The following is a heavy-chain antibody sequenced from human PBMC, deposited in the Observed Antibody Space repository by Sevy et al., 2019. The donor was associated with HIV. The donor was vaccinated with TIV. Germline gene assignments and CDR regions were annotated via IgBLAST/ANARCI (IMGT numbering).Heavy chain of an antibody. J-gene: IGHJ6*02. D-gene: IGHD2-2*01. CDR1: GFTFSSYA. Sequence: GGSLRLSCVASGFTFSSYAMHWVRQAPGKGLEWVAVISYDGSNKYYADSVKGRFTISRDNSKNTLYLQMNSLRAEDTAVYYCAREQEYQLLFSFGMDVWGQGTTVTVSS. CDR3: AREQEYQLLFSFGMDV. CDR2: ISYDGSNK. V-gene: IGHV3-30*04.